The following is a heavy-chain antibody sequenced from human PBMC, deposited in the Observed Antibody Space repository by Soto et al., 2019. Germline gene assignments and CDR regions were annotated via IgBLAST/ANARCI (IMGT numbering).Heavy chain of an antibody. CDR1: GGSVSSGSYY. CDR3: ARGQAFWTGYYRMPYYFDY. Sequence: SETLSLTCTVSGGSVSSGSYYWSWIRQPPGKGLEYIGYLYYSGSTNYNPSLKSRVTISVDTPKNQFSLKLTSVTAADTAIYFCARGQAFWTGYYRMPYYFDYWGRGTLVTVSS. V-gene: IGHV4-61*01. J-gene: IGHJ4*02. CDR2: LYYSGST. D-gene: IGHD3-3*01.